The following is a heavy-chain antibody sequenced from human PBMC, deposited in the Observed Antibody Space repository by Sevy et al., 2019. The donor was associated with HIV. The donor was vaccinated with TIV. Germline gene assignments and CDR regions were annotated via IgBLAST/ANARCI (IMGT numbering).Heavy chain of an antibody. CDR1: GFTFSSYW. J-gene: IGHJ6*03. V-gene: IGHV3-7*01. CDR3: ARQCSSRLGLYYYYMDV. Sequence: GGSLRLSCAASGFTFSSYWMSWVRQAPGKGLEWVANIKQDGSEKYYVDSVKGRFTISRDNAKNSLYLQMNSLRAEDTAVYYCARQCSSRLGLYYYYMDVWGKGTTVTVSS. D-gene: IGHD2-2*01. CDR2: IKQDGSEK.